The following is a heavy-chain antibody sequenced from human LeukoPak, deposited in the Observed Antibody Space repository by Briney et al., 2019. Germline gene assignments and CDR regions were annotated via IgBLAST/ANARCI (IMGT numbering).Heavy chain of an antibody. Sequence: GVSLRLSCAASGFTFGNYAMSWVRQAPGKGLEWVSVIYSGGSTYYADSVKGRFTISRDSSKNTLYLQMNSLRAEDTAVYYCARDSLGMSTLDSWGQGTLVTVSS. J-gene: IGHJ4*02. CDR2: IYSGGST. V-gene: IGHV3-53*01. CDR3: ARDSLGMSTLDS. D-gene: IGHD5/OR15-5a*01. CDR1: GFTFGNYA.